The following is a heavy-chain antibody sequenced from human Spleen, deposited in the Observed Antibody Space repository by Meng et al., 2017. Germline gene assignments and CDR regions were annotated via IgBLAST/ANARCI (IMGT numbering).Heavy chain of an antibody. D-gene: IGHD3-10*01. Sequence: QVQLVESGGGVVQPGTSLRLSCAASGFTFSSYILHWVRQAPGKGLEWVAVMSYDGSQYYADSVRGRFTVSRDSSKNTLSLQMNSLRAEDTALYYCAKNYGSGWGQGTLVTVSS. J-gene: IGHJ4*02. CDR2: MSYDGSQ. V-gene: IGHV3-30-3*02. CDR3: AKNYGSG. CDR1: GFTFSSYI.